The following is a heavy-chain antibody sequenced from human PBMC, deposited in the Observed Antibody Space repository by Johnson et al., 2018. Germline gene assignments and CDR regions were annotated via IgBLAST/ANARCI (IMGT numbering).Heavy chain of an antibody. CDR2: LKGKTDGGTT. CDR1: GFTFSYAW. V-gene: IGHV3-15*02. D-gene: IGHD4-23*01. Sequence: EVQLVETGGALVKPGGSLRLSCAASGFTFSYAWMSWVRQAPGKGLEWVGRLKGKTDGGTTDYAAPVKGRFTISRDDSKNTLYLQMNSLKTEDTAVYYWTTARGTVVTPVGDYFHYLDGLGKGTTVTVS. J-gene: IGHJ6*03. CDR3: TTARGTVVTPVGDYFHYLDG.